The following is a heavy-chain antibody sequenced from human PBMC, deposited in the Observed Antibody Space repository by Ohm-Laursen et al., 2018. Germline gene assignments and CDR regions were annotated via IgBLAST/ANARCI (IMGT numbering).Heavy chain of an antibody. D-gene: IGHD3-9*01. CDR3: AKGDRYFDWLFLADLRNDGFDI. J-gene: IGHJ3*02. CDR2: ISGSGDGT. V-gene: IGHV3-23*01. CDR1: GFTFSSYA. Sequence: GSLRLSCAASGFTFSSYAMSWVRQAPGKGLEWVSAISGSGDGTYYADSVKGRFTISRDNSKNTLYLQMNSLRADDTAVYYCAKGDRYFDWLFLADLRNDGFDIWGQGTMVTVSS.